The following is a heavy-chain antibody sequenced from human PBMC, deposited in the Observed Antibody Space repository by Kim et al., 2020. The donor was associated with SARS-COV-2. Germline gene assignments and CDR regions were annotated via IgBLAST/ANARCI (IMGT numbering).Heavy chain of an antibody. J-gene: IGHJ4*02. CDR2: INPNSGGT. CDR1: GYTFTGYY. Sequence: ASVKVSCKASGYTFTGYYMHWVRQAPGQGLEWMGWINPNSGGTNYAQKFQGRVTMTRDTSISTAYMELSRLRSDDTAVYYCARVGEMATITDYFDYWGQGTLVTVSS. D-gene: IGHD5-12*01. CDR3: ARVGEMATITDYFDY. V-gene: IGHV1-2*02.